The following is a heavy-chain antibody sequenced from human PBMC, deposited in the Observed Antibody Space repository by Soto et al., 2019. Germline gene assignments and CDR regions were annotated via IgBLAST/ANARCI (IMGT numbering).Heavy chain of an antibody. J-gene: IGHJ4*02. Sequence: EVQLVESGGGLVQPGGSLRLSCAASGFTFSSYWMHWVRQAPGKGLVWVSRINSDGSSTSYADSVKGRFTISRDNAKNTLYLQMNSLRAGDTAVFYGARDEAAQLYCYYWGQGTLVTVSS. D-gene: IGHD6-13*01. CDR3: ARDEAAQLYCYY. CDR1: GFTFSSYW. CDR2: INSDGSST. V-gene: IGHV3-74*01.